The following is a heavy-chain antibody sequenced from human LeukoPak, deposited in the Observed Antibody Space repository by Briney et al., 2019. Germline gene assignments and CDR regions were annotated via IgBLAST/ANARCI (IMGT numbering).Heavy chain of an antibody. CDR2: ISAYNGNI. CDR3: ARRSTSYYYYYMDV. Sequence: ASVKVSCKASGYTFSNSGITWVRQAPGQGLEWRGWISAYNGNINYAQKLQGRVTLTTDTSTSTAYMELRSLRSDDTAVYYCARRSTSYYYYYMDVWGKGTTVTVSS. D-gene: IGHD1-1*01. V-gene: IGHV1-18*01. J-gene: IGHJ6*03. CDR1: GYTFSNSG.